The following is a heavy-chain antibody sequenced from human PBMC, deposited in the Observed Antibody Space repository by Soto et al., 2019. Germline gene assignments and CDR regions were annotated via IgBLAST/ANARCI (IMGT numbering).Heavy chain of an antibody. Sequence: EVQLVESGGGLVQPGGSLRLSCAASGFTFSSSSMNWVRQAPGKGLEWVSFIDTLSSTMYYADSVRGRFTISRANANNSLYLQMNSLRAEDTAIYYCTGGGVSSGPGYWGQGTLVTVSS. V-gene: IGHV3-48*01. CDR2: IDTLSSTM. J-gene: IGHJ4*02. CDR3: TGGGVSSGPGY. CDR1: GFTFSSSS. D-gene: IGHD3-22*01.